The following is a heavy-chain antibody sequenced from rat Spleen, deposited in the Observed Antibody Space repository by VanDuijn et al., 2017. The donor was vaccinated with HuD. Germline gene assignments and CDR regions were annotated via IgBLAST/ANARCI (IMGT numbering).Heavy chain of an antibody. V-gene: IGHV5-7*01. CDR1: GFTFSNYD. Sequence: EVQLVESGGGLVQPGRSMKLSCAASGFTFSNYDMAWVRQAPKKGLEWVAIIGYDGSSTNYRDSLKGRFTISRDNAKSTLYLQMDSLRSEDTATYYCATEDPGIDWFAYWGQGTLVTVSS. CDR3: ATEDPGIDWFAY. J-gene: IGHJ3*01. CDR2: IGYDGSST. D-gene: IGHD1-4*01.